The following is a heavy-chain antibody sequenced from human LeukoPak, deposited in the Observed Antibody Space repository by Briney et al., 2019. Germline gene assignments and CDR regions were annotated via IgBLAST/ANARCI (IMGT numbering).Heavy chain of an antibody. CDR2: IGTAGDT. D-gene: IGHD6-19*01. CDR1: GFTFSSYD. CDR3: ARGTHSSGWYADYYYGMDV. V-gene: IGHV3-13*01. J-gene: IGHJ6*02. Sequence: GGSLRLSCAASGFTFSSYDMHWVRQATGEGLEWVSAIGTAGDTYYPGSVKGRFTISRENAKNSLYLQMNSLRAGDTAVYYCARGTHSSGWYADYYYGMDVWGQGTTVTVSS.